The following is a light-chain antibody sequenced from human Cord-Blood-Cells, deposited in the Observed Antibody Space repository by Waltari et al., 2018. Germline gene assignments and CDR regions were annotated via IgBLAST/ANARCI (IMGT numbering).Light chain of an antibody. CDR2: DNN. Sequence: QSVLTQPPSVSAAPGQKVTISCSGSSSNIGNNYGSWYQQLPGTAPKLLIYDNNKRPSGIPDRFSGSKSGTSATLGITGLQTGDEADYYCGTWDSSLSANWVFGGGTKLTVL. CDR1: SSNIGNNY. J-gene: IGLJ3*02. V-gene: IGLV1-51*01. CDR3: GTWDSSLSANWV.